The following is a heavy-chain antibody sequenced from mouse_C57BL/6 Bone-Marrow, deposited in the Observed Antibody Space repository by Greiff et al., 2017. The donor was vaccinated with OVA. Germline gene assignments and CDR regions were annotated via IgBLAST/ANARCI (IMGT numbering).Heavy chain of an antibody. Sequence: VQLQESGAELVKPGASVKMSCKASGYTFTSYWITWVKQRPGQGLEWIGDIYPGSGSTNYNEKFKSKATLTVDTSSSTAYMQLSSLTSEDSAVYYCAIGNLYYFDYWGQGTTLTVSS. J-gene: IGHJ2*01. CDR1: GYTFTSYW. CDR2: IYPGSGST. V-gene: IGHV1-55*01. CDR3: AIGNLYYFDY. D-gene: IGHD2-1*01.